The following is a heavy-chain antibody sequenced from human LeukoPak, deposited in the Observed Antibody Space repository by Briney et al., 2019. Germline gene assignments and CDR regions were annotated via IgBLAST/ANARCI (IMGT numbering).Heavy chain of an antibody. CDR1: GFTFSRYA. V-gene: IGHV3-23*01. Sequence: GGSLRLSCAAYGFTFSRYAMSWVRQAPGKGLERVSSLSASGGNTYYADSVKGRFTISRDNSKDTLDLQMNSLRAEDTAIYYCAKDRGSYGDYAVFDFWGQGTLVTVSS. D-gene: IGHD4-17*01. CDR2: LSASGGNT. CDR3: AKDRGSYGDYAVFDF. J-gene: IGHJ4*02.